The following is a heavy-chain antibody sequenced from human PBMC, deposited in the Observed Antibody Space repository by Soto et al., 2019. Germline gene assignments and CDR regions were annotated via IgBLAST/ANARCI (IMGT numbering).Heavy chain of an antibody. Sequence: QVRLQESGPGLVKPSETLFLTCTVSGGSVSIGSHYWSWIRQPPGKGLEWIAYIYHSGSTDYNPSLKSRVSISVDTSKNQFSLKLTSVTAADTAVYYCARSGSGSGWLGGQGTLVTVSS. J-gene: IGHJ4*02. CDR1: GGSVSIGSHY. CDR3: ARSGSGSGWL. V-gene: IGHV4-61*01. D-gene: IGHD6-19*01. CDR2: IYHSGST.